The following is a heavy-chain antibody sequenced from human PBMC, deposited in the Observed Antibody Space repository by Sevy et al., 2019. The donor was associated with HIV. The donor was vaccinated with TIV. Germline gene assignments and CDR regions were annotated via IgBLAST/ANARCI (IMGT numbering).Heavy chain of an antibody. CDR2: ISYDGSNK. J-gene: IGHJ4*02. V-gene: IGHV3-30*04. D-gene: IGHD3-22*01. Sequence: GGSLRLSCAASGFTFSSYAMHWVRQAPGKGLEWVAVISYDGSNKYYADSVKGRFTISRDNSKNTLYLQMNSRRAEDTAVYYCASLYDSSGYYPLYWGQGTLVTVSS. CDR3: ASLYDSSGYYPLY. CDR1: GFTFSSYA.